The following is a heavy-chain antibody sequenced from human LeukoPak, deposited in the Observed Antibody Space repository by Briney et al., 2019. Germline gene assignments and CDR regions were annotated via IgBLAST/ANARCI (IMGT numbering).Heavy chain of an antibody. CDR2: INHSGST. Sequence: PSETLSLTCAVYGGSFSGYYWSWIRQPPGKGLEWIGEINHSGSTNYNPSLKSRVTISVDTSKNQFSLKLSSVTAADTAVYYCARGGRPNYVWGSSRYSYYFDYWGQGTLVTVSS. D-gene: IGHD3-16*02. V-gene: IGHV4-34*01. CDR1: GGSFSGYY. J-gene: IGHJ4*02. CDR3: ARGGRPNYVWGSSRYSYYFDY.